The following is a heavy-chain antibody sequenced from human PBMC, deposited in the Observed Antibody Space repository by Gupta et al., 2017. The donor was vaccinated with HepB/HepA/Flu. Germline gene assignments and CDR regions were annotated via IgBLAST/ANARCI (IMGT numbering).Heavy chain of an antibody. CDR2: INPNSGGT. CDR3: ALSLRPSGGYSYGQYYYYYGMDV. D-gene: IGHD5-18*01. CDR1: GYTFTGYY. V-gene: IGHV1-2*04. Sequence: QVQLVQSGAEVKKPGASVKVSCQASGYTFTGYYMHWVRQAPGQGLEWMGWINPNSGGTNYAQKCQGWVTMTRDTSISTAYMELSRLRSDDTAVYYCALSLRPSGGYSYGQYYYYYGMDVWGQGTTVTVSS. J-gene: IGHJ6*02.